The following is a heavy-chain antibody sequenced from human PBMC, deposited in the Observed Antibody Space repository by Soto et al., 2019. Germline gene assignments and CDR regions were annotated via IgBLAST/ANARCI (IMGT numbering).Heavy chain of an antibody. V-gene: IGHV4-59*01. CDR1: GGSISSYY. D-gene: IGHD2-2*01. CDR3: ARATNQVPAAIWFDP. J-gene: IGHJ5*02. CDR2: IYYSGST. Sequence: SETLSLTCTVSGGSISSYYWSWIRQPPGKGLEWIGYIYYSGSTNYNPSLKSRVTISVDTSKNQFSLKLSSVTAADTAVYYCARATNQVPAAIWFDPWGQGTLVTVSS.